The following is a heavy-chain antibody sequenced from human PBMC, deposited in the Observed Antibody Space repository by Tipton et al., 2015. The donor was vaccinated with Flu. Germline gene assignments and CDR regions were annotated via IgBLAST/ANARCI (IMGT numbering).Heavy chain of an antibody. CDR3: VRHIPESRGFDY. V-gene: IGHV4-61*09. CDR1: GGSISSDNYH. Sequence: TLSLTCTVSGGSISSDNYHWTWIRQPAGKGLDWIGHMYLSGTTTYNPSLKSRVTISVDKSKNQVSLRVTSVTAADTAMYYCVRHIPESRGFDYWGQGTLVTVSS. CDR2: MYLSGTT. J-gene: IGHJ4*02. D-gene: IGHD3-22*01.